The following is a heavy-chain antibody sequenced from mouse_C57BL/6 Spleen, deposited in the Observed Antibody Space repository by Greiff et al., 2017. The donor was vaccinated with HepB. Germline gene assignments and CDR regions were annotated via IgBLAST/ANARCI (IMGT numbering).Heavy chain of an antibody. Sequence: EVKLVESEGGLVQPGRSMKLSCTASGFTSSDYYMAWVRQVPEKGLEWVANINYDGSSTYYLDSLKSRFIISRDNAKNILYLQMSSLKSEDTATYYCARAANYYGSSYSYYFDYWGQGTTLTVSS. CDR1: GFTSSDYY. V-gene: IGHV5-16*01. CDR3: ARAANYYGSSYSYYFDY. J-gene: IGHJ2*01. D-gene: IGHD1-1*01. CDR2: INYDGSST.